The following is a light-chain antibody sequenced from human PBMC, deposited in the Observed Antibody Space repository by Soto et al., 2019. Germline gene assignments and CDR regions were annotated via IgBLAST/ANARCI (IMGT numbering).Light chain of an antibody. CDR2: DAS. V-gene: IGKV3-11*01. CDR3: QQRSNWPRT. Sequence: IVLTQSPGTLSLSPGERATLSCRASQSVSNYIIWYQQKPGQAPRLLIYDASNRATDIPARSSGSGSGTDLTLTITGLEPEDIAVYYCQQRSNWPRTFGQGTKVDI. J-gene: IGKJ1*01. CDR1: QSVSNY.